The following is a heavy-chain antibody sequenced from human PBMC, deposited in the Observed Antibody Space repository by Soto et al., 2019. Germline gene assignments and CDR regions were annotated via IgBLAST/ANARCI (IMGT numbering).Heavy chain of an antibody. CDR3: ARVHISGHGVDY. Sequence: SETLSLTCAVSGYSISSGYYWAWIRQPPGQGLEWFGSISHSGSTYYNPSLKSRVTISVHTSKNQFSLDLTSVTAADTAIYYCARVHISGHGVDYWGQGTLVTVSS. CDR1: GYSISSGYY. J-gene: IGHJ4*02. CDR2: ISHSGST. V-gene: IGHV4-38-2*01. D-gene: IGHD5-12*01.